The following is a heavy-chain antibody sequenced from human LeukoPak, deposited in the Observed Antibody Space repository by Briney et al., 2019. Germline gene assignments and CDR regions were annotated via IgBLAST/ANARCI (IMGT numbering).Heavy chain of an antibody. CDR3: ARGSHGWTTDAFDI. D-gene: IGHD3/OR15-3a*01. Sequence: PGGSLRLSCAASGFTFSGYSMNWVRQAPGKGLEWVSSISSSSSYIYYADSVKGRFTISRDNAKNSLYLQMNSLRAEDTAVYYCARGSHGWTTDAFDIWGQGTMVTVSS. J-gene: IGHJ3*02. CDR2: ISSSSSYI. CDR1: GFTFSGYS. V-gene: IGHV3-21*01.